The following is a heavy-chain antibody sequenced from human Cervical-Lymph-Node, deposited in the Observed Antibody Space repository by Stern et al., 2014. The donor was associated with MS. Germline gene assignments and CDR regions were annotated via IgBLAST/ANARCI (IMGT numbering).Heavy chain of an antibody. J-gene: IGHJ4*02. Sequence: QVKLEESGGGVVQPGRSLRLSCAASGVVFSTAIMHWVRQAQGKGLQRVAGLSYDGSEYYADSVKGRFSMSRDNLKNTVDLQMNSLSAEDTALYYCAREGYSSGRAPSFEHWGRGAPVTVSS. D-gene: IGHD2-15*01. CDR1: GVVFSTAI. V-gene: IGHV3-30*01. CDR2: LSYDGSE. CDR3: AREGYSSGRAPSFEH.